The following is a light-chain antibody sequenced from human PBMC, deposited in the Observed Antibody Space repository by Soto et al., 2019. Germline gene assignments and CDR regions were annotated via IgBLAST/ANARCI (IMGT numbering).Light chain of an antibody. J-gene: IGKJ1*01. CDR1: QSVSSY. Sequence: EIVLTQSPATLSLSPGERATLSCRASQSVSSYLGWYQQKPGQAPRLLIYDASNRATGIPARFSGSGSGTDFTLTISSLEPDDFAVYYCHQRTNWPGGTFGQGTKVE. V-gene: IGKV3-11*01. CDR3: HQRTNWPGGT. CDR2: DAS.